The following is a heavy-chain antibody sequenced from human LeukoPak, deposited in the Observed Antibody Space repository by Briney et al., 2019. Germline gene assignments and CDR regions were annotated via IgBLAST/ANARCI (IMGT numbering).Heavy chain of an antibody. D-gene: IGHD3-9*01. Sequence: ASVKVSCKASGYTFTGYFMHWVRQAPGQGLEWMGWISAYNGNTNYAQKLQGRVTMTTDTSTSTAYMELRSLRSDDTAVYYCARGDYDILTDFDYWGQGTLVTVSS. CDR2: ISAYNGNT. CDR3: ARGDYDILTDFDY. V-gene: IGHV1-18*04. J-gene: IGHJ4*02. CDR1: GYTFTGYF.